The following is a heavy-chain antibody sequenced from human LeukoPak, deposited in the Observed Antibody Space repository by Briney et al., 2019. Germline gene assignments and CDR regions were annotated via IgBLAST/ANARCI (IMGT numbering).Heavy chain of an antibody. J-gene: IGHJ4*02. CDR1: GFTFRNYA. CDR2: ISGSGIST. D-gene: IGHD6-19*01. CDR3: AKDVDRRHWLVPTSFDY. V-gene: IGHV3-23*01. Sequence: GGSLRLSCAASGFTFRNYAMSWVRQAPGKGLEWVSAISGSGISTYYADSVKGRLTTSRDNSKNMLYLQVNSLRAEDTAVYYCAKDVDRRHWLVPTSFDYWRQGTLVTVSS.